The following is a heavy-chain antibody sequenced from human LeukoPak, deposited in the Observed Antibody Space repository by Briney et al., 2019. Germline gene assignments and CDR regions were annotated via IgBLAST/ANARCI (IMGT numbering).Heavy chain of an antibody. CDR2: IYYSGST. CDR3: ARQALATMTFDI. J-gene: IGHJ3*02. D-gene: IGHD5-24*01. V-gene: IGHV4-61*01. Sequence: SETLSLTCTVSGGSVSSGSYYWSWIRQPPGRGLEWIGYIYYSGSTNYNPSLKSRVTISVDTSKNQFSVKLSSVTAADTAVYYCARQALATMTFDIWGQGTMVTVSS. CDR1: GGSVSSGSYY.